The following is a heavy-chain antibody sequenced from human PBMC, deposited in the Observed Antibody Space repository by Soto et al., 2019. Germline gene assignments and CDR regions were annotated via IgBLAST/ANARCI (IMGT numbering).Heavy chain of an antibody. V-gene: IGHV3-7*04. J-gene: IGHJ4*02. CDR2: INQDGSDK. CDR1: GFTLSRYW. CDR3: SRDGLGN. Sequence: EVQLVESGGGLVQPGGSLRLSCAASGFTLSRYWMSWVRQGPGKGLEWVANINQDGSDKYYVDSVKGRFTISRDNAKNSVYLQMSSLRVEDTAVYYCSRDGLGNWGQGTLVTVSS. D-gene: IGHD3-16*01.